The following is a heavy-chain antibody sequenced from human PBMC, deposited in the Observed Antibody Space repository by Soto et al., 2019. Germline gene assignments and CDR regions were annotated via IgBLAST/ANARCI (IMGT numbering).Heavy chain of an antibody. Sequence: EVQVVESGGGLIQPGWSLRLSCAGSGFDFSKYNMDWVRQAPGKGLEWISYISNTSRTKFYADSVKGRFTISRDNARSSLFLEMNSLRDEDTAIYYCARDGNRGYDMDVWGQGTTVTVSS. CDR2: ISNTSRTK. V-gene: IGHV3-48*02. J-gene: IGHJ6*02. CDR1: GFDFSKYN. CDR3: ARDGNRGYDMDV. D-gene: IGHD1-1*01.